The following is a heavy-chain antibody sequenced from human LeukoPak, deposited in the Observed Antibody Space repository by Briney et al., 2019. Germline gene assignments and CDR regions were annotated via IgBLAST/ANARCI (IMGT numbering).Heavy chain of an antibody. J-gene: IGHJ6*02. CDR3: AREQMVRGVVSGSGRAPYYYYGMDV. V-gene: IGHV1-2*02. CDR2: INPNSGGT. D-gene: IGHD3-10*01. CDR1: GYTFTGYY. Sequence: ASVKVSCKASGYTFTGYYMHWVRQAPGQGLEWMGWINPNSGGTNYAQKFQGRVTVTRDTSISTAYMELSRLRSDDTAVYYCAREQMVRGVVSGSGRAPYYYYGMDVWGQGTTVTVSS.